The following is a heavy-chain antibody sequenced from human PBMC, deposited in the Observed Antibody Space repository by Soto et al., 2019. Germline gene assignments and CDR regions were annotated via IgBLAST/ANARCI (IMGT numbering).Heavy chain of an antibody. CDR2: IDHSDSYT. V-gene: IGHV5-10-1*01. J-gene: IGHJ6*02. Sequence: GESLKISCKGSGYSCTSYWISWVRQMPGKGLEWLCRIDHSDSYTPYSPSFQGHVTISADKSISTAYLQWSSLKASDTAMYYCSRKHGIAVGGSCYGLDVWGQGTSVTVSS. D-gene: IGHD6-19*01. CDR3: SRKHGIAVGGSCYGLDV. CDR1: GYSCTSYW.